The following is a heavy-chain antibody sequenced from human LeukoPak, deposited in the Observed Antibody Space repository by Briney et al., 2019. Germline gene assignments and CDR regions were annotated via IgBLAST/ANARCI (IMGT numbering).Heavy chain of an antibody. CDR3: ARAYQPLGGLSLPDY. CDR1: GYTFTNYA. Sequence: GASVKVSCKASGYTFTNYAMNWVRQAPGQGLEWMGWIHPSTGNPTYAQGFTGRFVFSLDTSVSTAYLLISSLKAEDTAVYYCARAYQPLGGLSLPDYWGQGTLVTVSS. D-gene: IGHD3-16*02. V-gene: IGHV7-4-1*02. J-gene: IGHJ4*02. CDR2: IHPSTGNP.